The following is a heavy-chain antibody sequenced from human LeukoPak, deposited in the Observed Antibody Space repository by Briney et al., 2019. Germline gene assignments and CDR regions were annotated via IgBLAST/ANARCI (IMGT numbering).Heavy chain of an antibody. Sequence: SVKVSCKASGGTLSRNAFSRVRQAPGQGLEWMGRIIPVLNIANYAQRFQGRVTITADKSTNTVYMELSSLRSEDTALYYCARSNDDNGSYYPAEYFQTWGQGSLVTVSS. CDR2: IIPVLNIA. CDR1: GGTLSRNA. J-gene: IGHJ1*01. V-gene: IGHV1-69*04. D-gene: IGHD2-15*01. CDR3: ARSNDDNGSYYPAEYFQT.